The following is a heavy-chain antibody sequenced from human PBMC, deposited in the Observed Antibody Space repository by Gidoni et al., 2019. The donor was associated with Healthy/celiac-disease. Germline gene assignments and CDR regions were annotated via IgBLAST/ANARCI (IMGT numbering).Heavy chain of an antibody. D-gene: IGHD2-2*01. CDR1: GYRSTSYE. CDR2: IDPSDSDT. CDR3: ARNIVVVPADYYYYGMDV. J-gene: IGHJ6*02. Sequence: EVQPVQSAAEVKKPGESLRISRKRSGYRSTSYENSWVRQMPGKGLEWMGRIDPSDSDTNYRPSFQGHVTISADKSISTAYLQWSSLKASDTAMYYCARNIVVVPADYYYYGMDVWGQGTTVTVSS. V-gene: IGHV5-10-1*03.